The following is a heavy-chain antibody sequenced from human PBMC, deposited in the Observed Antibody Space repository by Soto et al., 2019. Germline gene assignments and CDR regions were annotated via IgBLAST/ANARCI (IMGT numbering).Heavy chain of an antibody. CDR3: ARCIAAAGPIDY. V-gene: IGHV4-30-2*01. J-gene: IGHJ4*02. D-gene: IGHD6-13*01. CDR2: IYHSGGT. Sequence: SETLSLTCNVSGGSVSSGSYFWSWIRQPPGKGLEWIGYIYHSGGTDYNPSLKSRVTITVDSSNNQFSLKLNSVTAADTAVYYCARCIAAAGPIDYWGQGTLVTVSS. CDR1: GGSVSSGSYF.